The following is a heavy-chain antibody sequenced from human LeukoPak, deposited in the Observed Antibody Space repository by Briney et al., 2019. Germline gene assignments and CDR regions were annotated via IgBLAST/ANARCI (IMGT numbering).Heavy chain of an antibody. CDR3: ARDSALAPAVMFDY. Sequence: TSETLSLTCAVYGGTFSGYYWSWIRQPPGKGLEWIGEINHSGNTNYNPSLKSRVTISVDTSKNQFSLKLSSVTAADTAVYYCARDSALAPAVMFDYWGQGTLVTVSS. D-gene: IGHD6-19*01. J-gene: IGHJ4*02. CDR2: INHSGNT. V-gene: IGHV4-34*01. CDR1: GGTFSGYY.